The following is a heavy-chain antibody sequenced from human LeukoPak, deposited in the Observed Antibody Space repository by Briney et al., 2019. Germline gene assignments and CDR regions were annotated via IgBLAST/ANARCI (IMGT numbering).Heavy chain of an antibody. CDR3: ARGRGWYFDL. CDR1: GFTFSSYS. D-gene: IGHD3-10*01. V-gene: IGHV3-21*01. Sequence: GGSLRLSCAASGFTFSSYSMNWVRQAPGKGLEWVSSISSSGSYIYYADSLKGRFTISRDNAKNSLYLQMNSLRAEDTAVYYCARGRGWYFDLWGRGTLVTVSS. CDR2: ISSSGSYI. J-gene: IGHJ2*01.